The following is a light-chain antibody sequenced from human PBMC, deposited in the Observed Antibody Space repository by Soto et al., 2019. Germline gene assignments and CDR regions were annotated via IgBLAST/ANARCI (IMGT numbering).Light chain of an antibody. Sequence: QSVLTRAPSASGTPGQRVTISCSGSSSNIGSKYVYWYQQLPGTAPKLLMYRNNQRPSGVPDRFSGSKSGTSASLAISGLRPEDEADYYCCSYAGSSTLVVFGGGTKLTVL. CDR1: SSNIGSKY. V-gene: IGLV1-47*01. CDR3: CSYAGSSTLVV. J-gene: IGLJ2*01. CDR2: RNN.